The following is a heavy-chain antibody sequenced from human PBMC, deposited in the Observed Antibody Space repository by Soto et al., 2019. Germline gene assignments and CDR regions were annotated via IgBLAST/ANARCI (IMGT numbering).Heavy chain of an antibody. CDR1: GYTFTGYY. Sequence: ASVKVSCKASGYTFTGYYMHWVRQAPGQGLEWMGWINPNSGGTNYAQKFQGWVTMTRDTSISTAYMELSRLRSDDTAVYYCARAAAICTNGVCPAPNPRNWYFDLWGRGTLVTVSS. V-gene: IGHV1-2*04. J-gene: IGHJ2*01. CDR3: ARAAAICTNGVCPAPNPRNWYFDL. D-gene: IGHD2-8*01. CDR2: INPNSGGT.